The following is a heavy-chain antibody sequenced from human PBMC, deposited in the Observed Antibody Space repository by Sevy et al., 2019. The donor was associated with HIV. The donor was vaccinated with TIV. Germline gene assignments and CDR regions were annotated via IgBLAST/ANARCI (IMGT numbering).Heavy chain of an antibody. V-gene: IGHV3-23*01. D-gene: IGHD2-2*01. CDR1: GFTFSNYA. J-gene: IGHJ4*02. Sequence: GGSLRLSCAASGFTFSNYAMSWVRQAPGKGLEWVSTFSFGCGKINYAHSVKGRFTISRDNSKKTLYLQMNSLRAEDTALYYCAREGCSKPHDYWGQGTLVTVSS. CDR3: AREGCSKPHDY. CDR2: FSFGCGKI.